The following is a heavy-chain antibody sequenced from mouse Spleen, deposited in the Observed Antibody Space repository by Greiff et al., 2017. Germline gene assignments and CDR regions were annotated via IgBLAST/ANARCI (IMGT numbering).Heavy chain of an antibody. V-gene: IGHV5-17*01. CDR2: ISSGSSTI. J-gene: IGHJ4*01. CDR1: GFTFSDYG. D-gene: IGHD1-1*01. CDR3: ARHLRYYYAMDY. Sequence: EVKLVASGGGLVKPGGSLKLSCAASGFTFSDYGMHWVRQAPEKGLEWVAYISSGSSTIYYADTVKGRFTISRDNAKNTLFLQMTSLRSEDTAMYYCARHLRYYYAMDYWGQGTSVTVSS.